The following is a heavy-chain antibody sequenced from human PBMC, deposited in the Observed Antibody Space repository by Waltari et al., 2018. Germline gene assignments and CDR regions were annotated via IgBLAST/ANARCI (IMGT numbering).Heavy chain of an antibody. V-gene: IGHV1-3*01. Sequence: QVQLVQSGAEVKKPGASVKVSCKASGYTFPTFSMHWVRQVPGQRLEWMGWINVGNGDRKYSQNFQGRVTFTRDTSANTAYMELSSLRSEDTAVYYCTRGIKRGYSSGPENFDYWGQGTLVTVSS. CDR1: GYTFPTFS. J-gene: IGHJ4*02. CDR2: INVGNGDR. CDR3: TRGIKRGYSSGPENFDY. D-gene: IGHD5-12*01.